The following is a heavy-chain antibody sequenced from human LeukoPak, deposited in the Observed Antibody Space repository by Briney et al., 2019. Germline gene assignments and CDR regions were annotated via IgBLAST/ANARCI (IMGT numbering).Heavy chain of an antibody. CDR2: ISAYNGNT. CDR1: GYTFTSYG. D-gene: IGHD6-19*01. CDR3: ARDAGIAVAGRENWFDP. V-gene: IGHV1-18*01. J-gene: IGHJ5*02. Sequence: ASVKVSCKASGYTFTSYGISWVRQAPGQGLEWMGWISAYNGNTNYAQKLQGRVTMTTDTSTSTAYMELSSLRSEDTAVYYCARDAGIAVAGRENWFDPWGQGTLVTVSS.